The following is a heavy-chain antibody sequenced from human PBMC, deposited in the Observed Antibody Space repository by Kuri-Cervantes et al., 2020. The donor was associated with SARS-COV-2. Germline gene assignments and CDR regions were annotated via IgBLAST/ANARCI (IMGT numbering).Heavy chain of an antibody. CDR2: IHPGDSDT. Sequence: GESLQISCKGSGYSFTTYWIGWVRQMPGKGLEWMGIIHPGDSDTRYSPSFQGQVTISADKSISTAFLQWSSLKASDTAIYYCARRAYGEQVDYYYMDVWCKGTTVTVSS. V-gene: IGHV5-51*01. J-gene: IGHJ6*03. CDR3: ARRAYGEQVDYYYMDV. D-gene: IGHD4-17*01. CDR1: GYSFTTYW.